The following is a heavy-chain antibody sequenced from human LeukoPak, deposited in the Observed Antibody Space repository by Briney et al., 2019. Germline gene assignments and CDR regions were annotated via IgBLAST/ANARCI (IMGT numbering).Heavy chain of an antibody. D-gene: IGHD6-13*01. CDR1: GFTLNSYA. Sequence: GGSLRLSCAATGFTLNSYAMSWVRQAPGKGLEWVSAISGSGGSTYYADSVKGRFTISRDNSKNTLYLQMNSLRAEDTAVYYCAKDSYSKGDYWGQGVLVTVSS. V-gene: IGHV3-23*01. J-gene: IGHJ4*02. CDR2: ISGSGGST. CDR3: AKDSYSKGDY.